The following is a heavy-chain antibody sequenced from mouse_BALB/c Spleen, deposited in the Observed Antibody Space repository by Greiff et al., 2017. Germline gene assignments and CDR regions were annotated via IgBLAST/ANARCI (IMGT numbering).Heavy chain of an antibody. CDR1: GFNIKDTY. CDR2: IDPANGNT. D-gene: IGHD1-1*01. J-gene: IGHJ4*01. V-gene: IGHV14-3*02. CDR3: ARVITTVVALYYYAMDY. Sequence: EVKLVESGAELVKPGASVKLSCTASGFNIKDTYMHWVKQRPEQGLEWIGRIDPANGNTKYDPKFQGKATITADTSSNTAYLQLSSLTSEDTAVYYCARVITTVVALYYYAMDYWGQGTSVTVSS.